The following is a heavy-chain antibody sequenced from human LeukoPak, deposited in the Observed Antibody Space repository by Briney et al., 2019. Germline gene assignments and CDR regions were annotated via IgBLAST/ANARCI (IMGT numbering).Heavy chain of an antibody. Sequence: SETLSLTCTVSGGSISSGDYYWSWIRQPPGKGLEWIGYIYYSGSTYYNPSLKSRVTISVDTSKNQFSLKLSPVTAADTAVYYCASNRPSQQLVLAFDIWGQGTMVTVSS. V-gene: IGHV4-30-4*01. J-gene: IGHJ3*02. D-gene: IGHD6-13*01. CDR3: ASNRPSQQLVLAFDI. CDR1: GGSISSGDYY. CDR2: IYYSGST.